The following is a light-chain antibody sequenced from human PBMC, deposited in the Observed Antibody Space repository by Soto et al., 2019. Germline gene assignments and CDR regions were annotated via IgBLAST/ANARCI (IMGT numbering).Light chain of an antibody. CDR1: QSVLYYPNNKNS. J-gene: IGKJ3*01. CDR3: QQYYDTPFT. CDR2: WAS. Sequence: DIVMTQSPDSLAGSLGERATIHCKSSQSVLYYPNNKNSLAWYQQKPGQPPKLLIYWASTRESGVPDRFSGSGSGTDFTLTISSLQAEDVALYYCQQYYDTPFTFGPGTKVDIK. V-gene: IGKV4-1*01.